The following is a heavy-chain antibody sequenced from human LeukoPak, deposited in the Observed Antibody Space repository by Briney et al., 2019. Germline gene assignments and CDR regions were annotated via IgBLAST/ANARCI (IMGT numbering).Heavy chain of an antibody. D-gene: IGHD3-3*01. CDR3: ASQIFSYYYMDV. CDR2: IIPIFGTA. V-gene: IGHV1-69*06. J-gene: IGHJ6*03. CDR1: GYPFSNYD. Sequence: GASVKVSCTASGYPFSNYDINWVRQAPGQGLEWMGGIIPIFGTANYAQKFQGRVTITADKSTSTAYMELSSLRSEDTAVYYCASQIFSYYYMDVWGKGTTVTVSS.